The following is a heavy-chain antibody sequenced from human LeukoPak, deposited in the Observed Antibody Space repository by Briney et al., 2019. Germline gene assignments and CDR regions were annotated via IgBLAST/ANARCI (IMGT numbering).Heavy chain of an antibody. J-gene: IGHJ4*02. Sequence: PGGSLRLSCAASGFTVSTNCMTWVRQAPGEGLEWVSTIYSGGTTYYADSVMGRFTISRHNSRNTLYLQMNSLRAEDTAVYYCARHDTMCSYWGQGTLVTVSS. D-gene: IGHD3-22*01. CDR1: GFTVSTNC. V-gene: IGHV3-53*04. CDR2: IYSGGTT. CDR3: ARHDTMCSY.